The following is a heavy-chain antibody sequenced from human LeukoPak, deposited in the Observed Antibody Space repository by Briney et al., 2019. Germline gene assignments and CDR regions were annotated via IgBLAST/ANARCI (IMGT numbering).Heavy chain of an antibody. CDR1: GGSISSYY. J-gene: IGHJ5*02. V-gene: IGHV4-4*07. D-gene: IGHD6-13*01. Sequence: SETLSLTCTVSGGSISSYYWSWIRQPAGKGLEWIGRIYTSGNTNYNPSLKSRVTMSIDTSKNQFSLKLSSVTAADTAVYYCARDFSYSSSPLGFDPWGQGTQVTVSS. CDR2: IYTSGNT. CDR3: ARDFSYSSSPLGFDP.